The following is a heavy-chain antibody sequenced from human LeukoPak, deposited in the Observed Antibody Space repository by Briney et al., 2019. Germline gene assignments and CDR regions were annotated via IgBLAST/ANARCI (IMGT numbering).Heavy chain of an antibody. V-gene: IGHV3-21*01. J-gene: IGHJ4*02. CDR2: ISSSGSYI. CDR1: GFTFSIYS. D-gene: IGHD6-13*01. Sequence: GGSLRLTCAASGFTFSIYSMDWVRQAPGKGLEWVSSISSSGSYIYYADSLKGRFTISRDNAKNSLYLQMNSLRAEDTAVYYCAREDASSWDYWGQGILVTVSS. CDR3: AREDASSWDY.